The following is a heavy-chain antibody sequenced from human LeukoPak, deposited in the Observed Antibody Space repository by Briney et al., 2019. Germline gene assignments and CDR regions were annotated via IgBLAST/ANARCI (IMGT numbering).Heavy chain of an antibody. Sequence: GGSLRLSXAASGFTFSSYGMHWVRQAPGKGLEWVAFIRYDGSNKFYADPVKGRFTISRDNSKNTLYLQMNSLRAEDTAVYYCAKDLDYYGSGSYTFDYWGQGTLVTVSS. CDR3: AKDLDYYGSGSYTFDY. D-gene: IGHD3-10*01. CDR2: IRYDGSNK. J-gene: IGHJ4*02. CDR1: GFTFSSYG. V-gene: IGHV3-30*02.